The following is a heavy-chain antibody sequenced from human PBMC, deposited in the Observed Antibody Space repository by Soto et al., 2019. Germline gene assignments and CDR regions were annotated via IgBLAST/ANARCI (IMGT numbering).Heavy chain of an antibody. Sequence: ASVKVSCKASGYTFTSYAMHWVRQAPGQRLEWMGWINAGNGNTKYSQKFQGRVTITRDTSASTAYMELSSLRSEDTAVYYCARSKGATFGGVIPHWGQGTLVTVSS. CDR3: ARSKGATFGGVIPH. V-gene: IGHV1-3*01. D-gene: IGHD3-16*02. CDR1: GYTFTSYA. J-gene: IGHJ4*02. CDR2: INAGNGNT.